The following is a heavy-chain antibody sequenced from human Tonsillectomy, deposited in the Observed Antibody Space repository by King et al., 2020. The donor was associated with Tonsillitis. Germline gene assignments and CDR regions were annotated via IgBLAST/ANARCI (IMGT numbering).Heavy chain of an antibody. CDR3: ARPRHCGGDCYSHYYFDY. V-gene: IGHV5-51*01. CDR2: IYPGDSDT. Sequence: QLVQSGAEVKKPGESLKISCKGSGYSFTSYWIGWVRQMPGKGLEWMGIIYPGDSDTRYSPSFQGQVTISADKSILTAYLQWSSLKASDTAMYYCARPRHCGGDCYSHYYFDYWGQGTLVTVSS. D-gene: IGHD2-21*02. J-gene: IGHJ4*02. CDR1: GYSFTSYW.